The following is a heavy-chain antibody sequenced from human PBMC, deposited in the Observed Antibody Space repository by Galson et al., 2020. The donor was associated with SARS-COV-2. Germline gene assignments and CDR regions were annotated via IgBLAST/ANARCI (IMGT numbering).Heavy chain of an antibody. V-gene: IGHV3-30*04. J-gene: IGHJ4*02. D-gene: IGHD5-12*01. CDR1: GFTFSSSA. Sequence: GGSLRLSCAASGFTFSSSAMHWVRQAPAKGLEWVAIISYDGTTTSKPDSVKGRFTISRDISKNTLYLQMNSLRPEDTGVYYCARETGDHTCSWYDKWGRGTLGT. CDR2: ISYDGTTT. CDR3: ARETGDHTCSWYDK.